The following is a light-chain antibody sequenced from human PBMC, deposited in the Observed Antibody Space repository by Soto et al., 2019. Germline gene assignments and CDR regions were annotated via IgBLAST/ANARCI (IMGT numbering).Light chain of an antibody. J-gene: IGLJ1*01. CDR1: SSDVGGYNY. Sequence: QSALTQPASVSGSPGQSITISCTGTSSDVGGYNYVSWYQQHPGKAPKLMIYEVSNRPSGVSNRFSGSKSGNTASLTISGLQAEDEADYYCSSYTSITLVYVFGTGTKLTVL. CDR2: EVS. CDR3: SSYTSITLVYV. V-gene: IGLV2-14*01.